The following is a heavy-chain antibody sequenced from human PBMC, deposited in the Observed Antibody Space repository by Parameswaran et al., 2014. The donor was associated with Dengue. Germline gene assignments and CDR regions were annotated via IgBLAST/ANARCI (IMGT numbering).Heavy chain of an antibody. D-gene: IGHD6-25*01. J-gene: IGHJ6*03. V-gene: IGHV3-74*01. Sequence: WIRQPPGKGLVWVSRINSDGSSTSYADSVKGRFTISRDNAKNTLYLQMNSLRAEDTAVYYCARGSGPYYMDVWGKGTTVTVSS. CDR2: INSDGSST. CDR3: ARGSGPYYMDV.